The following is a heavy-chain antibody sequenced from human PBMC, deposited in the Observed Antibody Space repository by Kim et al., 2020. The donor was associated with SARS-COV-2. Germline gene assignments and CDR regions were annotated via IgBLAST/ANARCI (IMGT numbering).Heavy chain of an antibody. Sequence: GGSLRLSCAASGFTFNGAWMNWVRQAPGKGLEWVGLIKTKKGGTYHVAAAVNGRFTISRDDSKNTIYLQMNILMTEDTAMYYGAKDTPQVGGVEFAAWGQGTLVTVSS. J-gene: IGHJ5*02. D-gene: IGHD1-26*01. CDR1: GFTFNGAW. V-gene: IGHV3-15*01. CDR2: IKTKKGGTY. CDR3: AKDTPQVGGVEFAA.